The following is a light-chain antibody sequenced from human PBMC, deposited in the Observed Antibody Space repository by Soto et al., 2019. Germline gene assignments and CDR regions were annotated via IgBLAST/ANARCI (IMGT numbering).Light chain of an antibody. Sequence: SYELTQPPSVSVAPGQTARITCGGNKIGTKSVHWYQQKPGQAPVLVVFDDSDRPSGIPERFSGSNSGNTATLTISRVEAGDEADYYCQVWDISTDQNVVFGGGTKLTVL. V-gene: IGLV3-21*02. CDR2: DDS. CDR1: KIGTKS. J-gene: IGLJ2*01. CDR3: QVWDISTDQNVV.